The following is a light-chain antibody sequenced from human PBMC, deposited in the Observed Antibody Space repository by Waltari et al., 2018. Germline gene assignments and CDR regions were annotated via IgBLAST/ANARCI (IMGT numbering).Light chain of an antibody. J-gene: IGLJ2*01. V-gene: IGLV3-1*01. Sequence: SYELTQPPSVSVSPGQTASITCSGAKLGDKYACWYQQKPGQSPVLVIYQDSKRPSGIPERFSGSNSGNTATLTISGTQAMDEADYYCQAWDSSTAWAVVFGGGTKLTVL. CDR3: QAWDSSTAWAVV. CDR2: QDS. CDR1: KLGDKY.